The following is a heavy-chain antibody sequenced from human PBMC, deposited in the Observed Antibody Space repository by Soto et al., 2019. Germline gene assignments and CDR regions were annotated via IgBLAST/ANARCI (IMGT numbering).Heavy chain of an antibody. Sequence: GVSLRLSCSASGFIFSNYAMNWVRQAPGKGLEWVSAVGGSGLDTYYADSVKGRFTISRDNSKNTLYLQMNSLRAEDTAVYYCAGRTGYLFDHRGPGTPVTVYS. J-gene: IGHJ4*02. CDR2: VGGSGLDT. V-gene: IGHV3-23*01. CDR3: AGRTGYLFDH. D-gene: IGHD3-9*01. CDR1: GFIFSNYA.